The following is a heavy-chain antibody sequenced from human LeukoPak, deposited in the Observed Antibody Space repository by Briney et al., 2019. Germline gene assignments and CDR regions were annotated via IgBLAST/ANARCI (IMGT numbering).Heavy chain of an antibody. J-gene: IGHJ4*02. CDR2: IKTKTDGGTT. D-gene: IGHD2-15*01. V-gene: IGHV3-15*01. Sequence: GGSLRLSCAASGFAFKNAWMRWVRQAPGKGLEWVGLIKTKTDGGTTAYAAPVKGRFTISRDDSKSTLYLQMNSLKTEDTAVYYCTTVLGYCSGGSCSGVDYWGQGTLVTVSS. CDR1: GFAFKNAW. CDR3: TTVLGYCSGGSCSGVDY.